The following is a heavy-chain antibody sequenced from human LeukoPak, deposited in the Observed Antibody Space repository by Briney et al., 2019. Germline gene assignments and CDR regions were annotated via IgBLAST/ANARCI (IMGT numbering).Heavy chain of an antibody. CDR1: GFTFRSYV. J-gene: IGHJ4*02. D-gene: IGHD3-22*01. CDR3: ARHERTMRFLEY. V-gene: IGHV3-23*01. Sequence: GGSLRLSCGASGFTFRSYVMSWVRQAPGKGLEWVSAISDDGSGTYYADSVEGRFTISRDNSRNTVFLQMNSLRAEDTAVYYCARHERTMRFLEYWGQGTLVTVS. CDR2: ISDDGSGT.